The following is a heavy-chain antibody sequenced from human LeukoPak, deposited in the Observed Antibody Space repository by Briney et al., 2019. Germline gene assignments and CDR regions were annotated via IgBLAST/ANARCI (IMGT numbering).Heavy chain of an antibody. CDR3: ARDRYYFGSGSLQYYYYMDV. CDR1: GGSISSGTYY. J-gene: IGHJ6*03. Sequence: SETLSLTCTVSGGSISSGTYYWSWIRQPAGKGLEWIGRVYTSGSTNYNPSLKSRVTISLGTSNNQFSLKLSSVTAADTAVYYCARDRYYFGSGSLQYYYYMDVWGKGTTVTISS. V-gene: IGHV4-61*02. CDR2: VYTSGST. D-gene: IGHD3-10*01.